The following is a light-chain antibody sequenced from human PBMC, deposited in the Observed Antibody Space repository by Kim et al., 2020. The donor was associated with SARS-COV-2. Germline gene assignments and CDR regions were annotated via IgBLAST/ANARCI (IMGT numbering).Light chain of an antibody. CDR3: QAWDSGTAVV. CDR1: ELGDKY. Sequence: SYELTQPPSVSVSPGQTASITCSGDELGDKYVFWYQQKPGQSPVLVIYQDIKRPSGIPERFSAYNSGNTATLTISGTQATDEADYYCQAWDSGTAVVFGGGTQLTVL. CDR2: QDI. J-gene: IGLJ2*01. V-gene: IGLV3-1*01.